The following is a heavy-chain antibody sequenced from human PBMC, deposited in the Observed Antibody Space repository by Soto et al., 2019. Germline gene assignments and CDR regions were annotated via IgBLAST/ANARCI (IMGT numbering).Heavy chain of an antibody. V-gene: IGHV3-23*01. J-gene: IGHJ4*02. CDR3: AKGGYSAYPADY. CDR1: GFTFSSYA. D-gene: IGHD5-12*01. CDR2: ISGSGVST. Sequence: EVQLLESGGGLVQPGGSLRLSCAASGFTFSSYAMSWVRQAPGKGLEWVSAISGSGVSTYYADSVKGRFTISRDNSKNTLFLQMNSLRAEDTAVYYCAKGGYSAYPADYWGQGTLVTVSS.